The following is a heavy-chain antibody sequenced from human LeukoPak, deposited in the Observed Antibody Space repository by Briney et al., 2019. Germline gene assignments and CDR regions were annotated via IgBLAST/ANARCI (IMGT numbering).Heavy chain of an antibody. Sequence: SETLSLTCAVYGGSFSGYYWSWIRQPPGKGLEWIGEINHSGSTNYNPSLKSRVTISVDTSKNQFSLKLSSVTAADTAVYYCARCGLRYFDYWGQGTLVTVSS. V-gene: IGHV4-34*01. J-gene: IGHJ4*02. CDR2: INHSGST. CDR1: GGSFSGYY. D-gene: IGHD3-9*01. CDR3: ARCGLRYFDY.